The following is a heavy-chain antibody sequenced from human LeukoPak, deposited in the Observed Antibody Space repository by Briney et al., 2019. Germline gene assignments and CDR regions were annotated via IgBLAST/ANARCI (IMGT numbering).Heavy chain of an antibody. J-gene: IGHJ4*02. D-gene: IGHD5-24*01. CDR3: ASLKDGCNHLFDY. CDR1: GYTFTSYY. CDR2: INPSGGST. Sequence: ASVKVSCKASGYTFTSYYMHWVRQAPGQGLEWMGIINPSGGSTNYAQTFQGRVTITADKSTSTAYMELSSLRSEDTAVYYCASLKDGCNHLFDYWGQGTLVTVSS. V-gene: IGHV1-46*01.